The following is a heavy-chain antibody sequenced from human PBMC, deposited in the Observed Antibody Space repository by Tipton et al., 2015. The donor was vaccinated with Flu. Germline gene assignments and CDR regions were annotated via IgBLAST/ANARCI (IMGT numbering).Heavy chain of an antibody. J-gene: IGHJ4*02. CDR3: ARDYGGHIYY. CDR2: IYTSGST. Sequence: TLSLTCTVSGGSISSGSYYWSWIRQPAGKGLEWIGRIYTSGSTNYNPSLKSRVTISVDTSKNQLSLKLSSVTAADTAVYYCARDYGGHIYYWGQGTLVTVSS. CDR1: GGSISSGSYY. V-gene: IGHV4-61*02. D-gene: IGHD2-21*01.